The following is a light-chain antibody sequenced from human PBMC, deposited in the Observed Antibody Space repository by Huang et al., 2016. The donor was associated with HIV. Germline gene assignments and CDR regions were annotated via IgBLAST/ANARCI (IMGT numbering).Light chain of an antibody. Sequence: EIVLTQSPDTLSLSPGERATVSCRASQSVTRNYLAWYQQRPGQAPKLLIYGASTRATGIPDRFSGSGSGTDFTRTISRLATEDFAVYYCQQFGSSPPYSFGQGTKLEIK. CDR1: QSVTRNY. J-gene: IGKJ2*03. V-gene: IGKV3-20*01. CDR3: QQFGSSPPYS. CDR2: GAS.